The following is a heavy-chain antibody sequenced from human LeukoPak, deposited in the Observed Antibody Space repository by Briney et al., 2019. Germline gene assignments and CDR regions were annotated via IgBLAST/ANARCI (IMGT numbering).Heavy chain of an antibody. CDR3: ARGVPSINTAMVMFVD. D-gene: IGHD5-18*01. CDR1: GYTFTSYD. Sequence: VASVKVSCKASGYTFTSYDINWVRQAPGQGLEWMGWMNPNSGNTGFAQKFQGRVSMARDSSISVAYMELSSLRSDNTAVYYCARGVPSINTAMVMFVDWGQGTLVTVSS. CDR2: MNPNSGNT. J-gene: IGHJ4*02. V-gene: IGHV1-8*01.